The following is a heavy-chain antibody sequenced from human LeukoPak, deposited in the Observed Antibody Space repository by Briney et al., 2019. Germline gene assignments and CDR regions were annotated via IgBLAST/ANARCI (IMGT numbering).Heavy chain of an antibody. J-gene: IGHJ3*02. CDR3: ASGAVVDAFDI. V-gene: IGHV4-4*07. CDR2: IYTSGST. Sequence: SETLSLICTVSGASISSYYWSWIRQPAGKGLEWIGRIYTSGSTNYNPSLKSRVTMSADTSKNQFSLKLSSVTAADTAVYFCASGAVVDAFDIWGQGTMVTVS. D-gene: IGHD4-23*01. CDR1: GASISSYY.